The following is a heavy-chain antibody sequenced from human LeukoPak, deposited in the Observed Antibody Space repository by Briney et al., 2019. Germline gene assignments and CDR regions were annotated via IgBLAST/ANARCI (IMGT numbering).Heavy chain of an antibody. D-gene: IGHD3-10*01. CDR3: ARFMGSGSYTPDY. CDR2: ISGSGGST. V-gene: IGHV3-23*01. J-gene: IGHJ4*02. Sequence: PGGSLTLSCAASGFTFSSYAMSWVRQAPGKGLEWVSAISGSGGSTYYADSVKGRFTISRDNAKNSLYLQMNSLSPEDTAVYYCARFMGSGSYTPDYWGQGTLVTVSS. CDR1: GFTFSSYA.